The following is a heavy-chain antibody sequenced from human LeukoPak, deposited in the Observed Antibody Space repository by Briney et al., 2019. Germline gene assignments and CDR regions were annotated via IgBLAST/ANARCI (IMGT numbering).Heavy chain of an antibody. D-gene: IGHD2/OR15-2a*01. CDR1: RFTFSSYA. CDR2: VSESGKT. Sequence: GGSLRLSCAASRFTFSSYALNWVRQAPGKGLEWVSSVSESGKTYYTDSVKGRFTISRDNSKDTLYLQMDSLRPEDTALYYCAKDSLHDFHFGTWGQGTQVTVSS. CDR3: AKDSLHDFHFGT. V-gene: IGHV3-23*01. J-gene: IGHJ5*02.